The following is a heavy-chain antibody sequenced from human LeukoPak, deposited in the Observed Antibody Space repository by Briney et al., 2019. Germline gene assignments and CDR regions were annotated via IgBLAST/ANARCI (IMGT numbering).Heavy chain of an antibody. Sequence: ASVKVSCKASGYTFTGYDIHWVRQAPGQGLEWMGWINPNSGGTNYAQNFQGRVTMTGDMSITTAYMELTRLRSDDTAVYYCARDPQLLVRGPFDFWGQGTLVTVSS. J-gene: IGHJ4*02. CDR3: ARDPQLLVRGPFDF. CDR2: INPNSGGT. CDR1: GYTFTGYD. V-gene: IGHV1-2*02. D-gene: IGHD6-13*01.